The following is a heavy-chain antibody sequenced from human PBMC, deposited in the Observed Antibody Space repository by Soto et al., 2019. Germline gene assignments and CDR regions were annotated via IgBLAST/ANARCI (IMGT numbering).Heavy chain of an antibody. D-gene: IGHD2-15*01. Sequence: QVQLVQSGAEVKKPGASVKVSCKASGYTFTSYGISWVRQAPGQGLEWMGWISAYNGNTNYAQKLQGRGTMTTDTSTSTGYMELRSLRSDDTAVYYCVVAAHPYYFDYWGQGTLFTCCS. CDR2: ISAYNGNT. J-gene: IGHJ4*02. CDR3: VVAAHPYYFDY. CDR1: GYTFTSYG. V-gene: IGHV1-18*01.